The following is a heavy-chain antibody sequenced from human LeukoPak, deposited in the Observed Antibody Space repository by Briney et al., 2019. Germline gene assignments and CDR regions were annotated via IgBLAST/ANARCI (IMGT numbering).Heavy chain of an antibody. V-gene: IGHV4-4*07. CDR1: GGSISSYH. Sequence: SETLSLTCTVSGGSISSYHWSWIRQPAGKGLEWIGRIYSSGSTNYIPSLKSRVTISVDTSKNQFSLKLSSVTAADTAVYYCAREDYYYDSVGYHPGSFDIWGQGTLVTVSS. CDR3: AREDYYYDSVGYHPGSFDI. D-gene: IGHD3-22*01. CDR2: IYSSGST. J-gene: IGHJ3*02.